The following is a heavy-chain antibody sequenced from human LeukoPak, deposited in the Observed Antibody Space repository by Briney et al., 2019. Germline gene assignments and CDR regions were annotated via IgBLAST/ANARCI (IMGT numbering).Heavy chain of an antibody. CDR1: GYTFTDYY. J-gene: IGHJ2*01. CDR2: INPSGGST. V-gene: IGHV1-46*01. Sequence: ASVKVSCKASGYTFTDYYMHWVRQAPGQGLEWMGIINPSGGSTSYAEKFQGRVTITRDTSTSTVYMELSSLRSEDTAVYYCARDVSEAVRGNWYFDLWGRGTLVTVSS. D-gene: IGHD3-10*01. CDR3: ARDVSEAVRGNWYFDL.